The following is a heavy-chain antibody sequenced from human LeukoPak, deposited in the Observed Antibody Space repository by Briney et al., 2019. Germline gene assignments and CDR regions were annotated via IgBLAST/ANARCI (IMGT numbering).Heavy chain of an antibody. V-gene: IGHV4-59*08. CDR3: ARAYGGNSQYFQH. J-gene: IGHJ1*01. D-gene: IGHD4-23*01. Sequence: SETLSLTCTVSGDSLSTYYWSWIRQPPGKGLEWIGYIYYTGSTNYNPSLKSRVTISVDTSKNQFSLRLSSVTAADTAVYYCARAYGGNSQYFQHWGQGTLVTVSS. CDR1: GDSLSTYY. CDR2: IYYTGST.